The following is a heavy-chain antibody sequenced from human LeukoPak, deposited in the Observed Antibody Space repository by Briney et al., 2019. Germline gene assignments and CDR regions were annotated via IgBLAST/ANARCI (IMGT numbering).Heavy chain of an antibody. CDR2: IHTSGRI. V-gene: IGHV4-4*07. Sequence: SETLSLTCRVSGGSISSYYWSWIRQPAGKGLEWIWRIHTSGRIKYNTPLKSRATMSADTPKTQFSLRLSSVTAADTAVYYCARERYYYDSSGYNYMDVWGKGTTVTISS. J-gene: IGHJ6*03. D-gene: IGHD3-22*01. CDR3: ARERYYYDSSGYNYMDV. CDR1: GGSISSYY.